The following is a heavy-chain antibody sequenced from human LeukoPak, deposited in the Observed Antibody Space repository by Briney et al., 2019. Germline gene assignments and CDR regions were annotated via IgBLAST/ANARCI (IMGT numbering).Heavy chain of an antibody. V-gene: IGHV1-8*01. CDR1: GYTFTSYD. CDR2: MNPNSGNT. D-gene: IGHD3-16*01. Sequence: GASVKVSCKASGYTFTSYDINWVRQATGQGLEWMGWMNPNSGNTGYAQKFQGRVTMTEDTSTDTAYMELSSLRSEDTAVYYCATDVPDYPFDYWGQGTLVTVSS. J-gene: IGHJ4*02. CDR3: ATDVPDYPFDY.